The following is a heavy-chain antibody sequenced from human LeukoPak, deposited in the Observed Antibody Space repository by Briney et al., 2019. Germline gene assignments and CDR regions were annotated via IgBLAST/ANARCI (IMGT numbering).Heavy chain of an antibody. J-gene: IGHJ4*02. D-gene: IGHD3-22*01. CDR1: GYTFTGYY. V-gene: IGHV1-2*06. CDR2: INPNSGGT. Sequence: GASVKVSCKASGYTFTGYYMHWVRQAPGQGLEWMGRINPNSGGTNYAQKFQGRVTMTRDTSISTAYMELSRLRSDDTAAYYCARFGDYYDSSGYSGYWGQGTLVTVSS. CDR3: ARFGDYYDSSGYSGY.